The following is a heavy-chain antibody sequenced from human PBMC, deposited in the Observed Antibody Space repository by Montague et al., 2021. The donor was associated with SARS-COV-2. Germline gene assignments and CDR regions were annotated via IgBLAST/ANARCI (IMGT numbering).Heavy chain of an antibody. J-gene: IGHJ4*02. CDR2: IYYSGST. D-gene: IGHD2-21*01. V-gene: IGHV4-59*01. CDR1: GDFISPYY. CDR3: VRGAYGGGAPFDY. Sequence: SGTLSLTCTVSGDFISPYYLNWIRQSPGKRPEWIGNIYYSGSTNYNPSLMSRVTISVDTSKSHVSLKLSSVTAADTAVYYCVRGAYGGGAPFDYWGQGALVTVSS.